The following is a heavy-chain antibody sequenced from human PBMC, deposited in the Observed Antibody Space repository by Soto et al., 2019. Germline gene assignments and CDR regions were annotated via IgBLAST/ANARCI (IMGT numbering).Heavy chain of an antibody. Sequence: ASVKVSCKASGGTFSSYAISWVRQAPGQGLEWMGGIIPIFGTANYAQKFQGRVTITADESTSTAYMELSSLRSEDTAVYYCARRLVPKSTSWFDPWGQGTLVTVSS. CDR3: ARRLVPKSTSWFDP. J-gene: IGHJ5*02. V-gene: IGHV1-69*13. CDR1: GGTFSSYA. D-gene: IGHD6-6*01. CDR2: IIPIFGTA.